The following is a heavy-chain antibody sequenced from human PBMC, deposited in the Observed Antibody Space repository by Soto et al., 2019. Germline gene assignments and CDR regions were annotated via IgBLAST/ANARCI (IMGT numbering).Heavy chain of an antibody. CDR2: INPNSGET. D-gene: IGHD3-3*01. J-gene: IGHJ3*02. Sequence: ASVKVSCKASGYTFTGYYMHWVRQAPGQGLEWMGWINPNSGETNYAQKFQGRVTMTRDTSISTAYMELSRLRSDDTAVYYCARDVTIFGVARAFDIWGQGTMVTVSS. V-gene: IGHV1-2*02. CDR3: ARDVTIFGVARAFDI. CDR1: GYTFTGYY.